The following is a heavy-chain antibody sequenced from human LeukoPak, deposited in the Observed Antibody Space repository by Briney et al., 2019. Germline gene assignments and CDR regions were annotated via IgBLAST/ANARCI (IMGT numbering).Heavy chain of an antibody. Sequence: SETLSLTCTVSGGSISSYYWNWIRQPPGKGLEWIGCIYYTGRTNYNPSRKSRVTISVDTSKNQFSLRLSSVTAADTAVYYCACVVRGAFDIWGQGTLVTVSS. D-gene: IGHD2-21*01. J-gene: IGHJ3*02. CDR1: GGSISSYY. CDR2: IYYTGRT. V-gene: IGHV4-59*01. CDR3: ACVVRGAFDI.